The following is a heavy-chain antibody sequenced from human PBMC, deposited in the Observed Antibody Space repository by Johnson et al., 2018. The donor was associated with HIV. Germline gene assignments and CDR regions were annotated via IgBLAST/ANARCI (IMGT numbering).Heavy chain of an antibody. V-gene: IGHV3-30-3*01. CDR2: ISYDGSNK. CDR3: ATPQWWSTLDAFDI. CDR1: GFTFSSYW. J-gene: IGHJ3*02. D-gene: IGHD2-15*01. Sequence: QVQLVESGGGVVQPGGSLRLSCAASGFTFSSYWMSWVRQAPGKGLEWVAVISYDGSNKYYADSVKGRYTIPRDKSNNTLYVQMHSLRAEDTAVYSCATPQWWSTLDAFDIWGQGTMVTVSS.